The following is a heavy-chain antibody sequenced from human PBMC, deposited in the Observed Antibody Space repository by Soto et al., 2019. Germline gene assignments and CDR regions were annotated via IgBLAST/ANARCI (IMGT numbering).Heavy chain of an antibody. J-gene: IGHJ4*02. CDR1: GGSISSSRYY. Sequence: PSETLSLTCTVSGGSISSSRYYWGWIRQPPGKGLEWIGSIYYSGSTYYNPSLKSRVTISVDTSKNQFSLKLSSVTAADTAVYYCARHHGFASATFEYWGQGTLVTVSS. D-gene: IGHD3-10*01. CDR3: ARHHGFASATFEY. V-gene: IGHV4-39*01. CDR2: IYYSGST.